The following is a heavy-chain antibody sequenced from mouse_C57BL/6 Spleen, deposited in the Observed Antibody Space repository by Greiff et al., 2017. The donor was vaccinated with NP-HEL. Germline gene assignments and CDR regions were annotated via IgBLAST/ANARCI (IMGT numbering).Heavy chain of an antibody. CDR2: IYPGDGDT. V-gene: IGHV1-82*01. J-gene: IGHJ2*01. Sequence: QVQLKESGPELVKPGASVKISCKASGYAFSSSWMNWVKQRPGKGLEWIGRIYPGDGDTNYNGKFKGKATLTADKSSSTAYMQLSSLTSEDSAVYFCARSFITTVVAKGDYWGQGTTLTVSS. CDR1: GYAFSSSW. D-gene: IGHD1-1*01. CDR3: ARSFITTVVAKGDY.